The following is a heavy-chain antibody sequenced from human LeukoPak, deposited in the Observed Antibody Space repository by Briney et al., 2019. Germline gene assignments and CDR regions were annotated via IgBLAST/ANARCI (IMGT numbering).Heavy chain of an antibody. Sequence: GGSLRLSCAASGFTFSTYAMSWVRQAPGKGLEWVSTITTAGDSTYYADSVKGRFTISRDNSKNTLYLHMNILRAEDTAVYYCAKDLVVVTPSGIFDIWGQGTIVTVSS. D-gene: IGHD2-21*02. CDR3: AKDLVVVTPSGIFDI. V-gene: IGHV3-23*01. CDR1: GFTFSTYA. J-gene: IGHJ3*02. CDR2: ITTAGDST.